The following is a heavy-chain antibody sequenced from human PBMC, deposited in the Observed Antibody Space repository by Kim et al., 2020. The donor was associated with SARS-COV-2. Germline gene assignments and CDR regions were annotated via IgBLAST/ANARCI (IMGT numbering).Heavy chain of an antibody. Sequence: SVKVSCKASGGTFSSYAISWVRQAPGQGLEWMGRIIPILGIANYAQKFQGRVTITADKSTSTASMELSSLRSEDTAVYYCAREIGMGTYGDYGDWYFDLWGRGTLVTVSS. CDR2: IIPILGIA. V-gene: IGHV1-69*04. J-gene: IGHJ2*01. D-gene: IGHD4-17*01. CDR1: GGTFSSYA. CDR3: AREIGMGTYGDYGDWYFDL.